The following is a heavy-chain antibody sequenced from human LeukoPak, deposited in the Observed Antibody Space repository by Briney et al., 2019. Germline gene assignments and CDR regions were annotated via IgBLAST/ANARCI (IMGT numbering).Heavy chain of an antibody. CDR3: ARLDCSGGRCWGVDY. J-gene: IGHJ4*02. V-gene: IGHV4-59*01. D-gene: IGHD2-15*01. CDR1: GGSINNYY. CDR2: IYYNGST. Sequence: SETLSLTCTVSGGSINNYYWSWIRQPPGKGLEWIGFIYYNGSTNYNPSLKSRVTISIDTSKGQFSLKLKSVTAADTAVYYCARLDCSGGRCWGVDYWGQGTLVTVST.